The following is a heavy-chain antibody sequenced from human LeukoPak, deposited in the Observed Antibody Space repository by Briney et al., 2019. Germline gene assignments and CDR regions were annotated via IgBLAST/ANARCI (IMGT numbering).Heavy chain of an antibody. CDR1: GLTLSRYD. CDR2: IGTRGDT. V-gene: IGHV3-13*01. J-gene: IGHJ6*02. Sequence: GGSLRLSCAASGLTLSRYDMHWVRQATGEGLEWVSAIGTRGDTYCAGSVKGRFTMSRENAKNSLYLQMNSLSAGDTAVYYCVRAPPYSSASWGYYGMDVWGQGTTVTVSS. D-gene: IGHD6-19*01. CDR3: VRAPPYSSASWGYYGMDV.